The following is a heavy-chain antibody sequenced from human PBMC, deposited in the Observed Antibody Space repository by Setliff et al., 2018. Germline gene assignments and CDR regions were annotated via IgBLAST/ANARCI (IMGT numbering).Heavy chain of an antibody. J-gene: IGHJ5*02. Sequence: GASVKVSCKASGYSFAKYALHWVRQAPGQRLEWMGWINAGNGNTKCSQNFQGRVTITRDTSASTACVELSSLRSDDTAVYYCARDSPEMVAPPAAHCFDPWGQVTLVTVSS. CDR2: INAGNGNT. CDR3: ARDSPEMVAPPAAHCFDP. V-gene: IGHV1-3*01. D-gene: IGHD2-15*01. CDR1: GYSFAKYA.